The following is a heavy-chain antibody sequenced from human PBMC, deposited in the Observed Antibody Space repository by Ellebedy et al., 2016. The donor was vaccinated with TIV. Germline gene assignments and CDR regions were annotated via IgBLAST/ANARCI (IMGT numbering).Heavy chain of an antibody. Sequence: GGSLRLSCAASGFTFSSYWMSWVRQAPGRGLEWVAHIKQDGREKYYVDSVRGQFTISRDNAKNSLYLQMNSLRAEDTAVYYCASMIGPLPWGQGTLVTVSS. CDR3: ASMIGPLP. CDR2: IKQDGREK. J-gene: IGHJ5*02. CDR1: GFTFSSYW. D-gene: IGHD3-16*01. V-gene: IGHV3-7*01.